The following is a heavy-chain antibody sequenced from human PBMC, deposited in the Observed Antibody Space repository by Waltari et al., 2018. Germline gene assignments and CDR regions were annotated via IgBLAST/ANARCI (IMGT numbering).Heavy chain of an antibody. J-gene: IGHJ4*02. CDR2: INHSGST. V-gene: IGHV4-34*01. CDR1: GGSFSGYY. D-gene: IGHD2-2*01. Sequence: QVQLQQWGAGLLKPSETLSLTCAVYGGSFSGYYWSWIRQPPGKGLEWIGEINHSGSTNYNPALKSRVTISVETSKNQFSLKLSSVTAADTAVYYCARGYCSSTSCYGGYWGQGTLVTVSS. CDR3: ARGYCSSTSCYGGY.